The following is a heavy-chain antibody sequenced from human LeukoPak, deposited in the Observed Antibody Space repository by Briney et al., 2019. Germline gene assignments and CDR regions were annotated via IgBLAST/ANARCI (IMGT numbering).Heavy chain of an antibody. CDR2: IYTSGST. CDR1: GGSISSGSYY. CDR3: ARGGSGYYYY. J-gene: IGHJ4*02. Sequence: PSQTLSLTCTVSGGSISSGSYYWSWIRQPAGKGLEWIGRIYTSGSTNYNPSHKSRVTISVDTSKNQFSLKLSSVTAADTAVYYCARGGSGYYYYWGQGTLVTVSS. D-gene: IGHD3-22*01. V-gene: IGHV4-61*02.